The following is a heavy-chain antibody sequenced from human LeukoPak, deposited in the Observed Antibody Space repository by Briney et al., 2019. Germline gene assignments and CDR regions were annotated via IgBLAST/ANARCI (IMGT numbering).Heavy chain of an antibody. CDR2: ISWNSGSI. Sequence: GGSLRLSCPASGFTFDDYAMHWVRQAPGKGLEGVSGISWNSGSIGYADSVKGRFTISRDNAKNSLYLQMNSLRAEDTAVYHCARDDNYYDSSHYYPAFDYWGQGTLVTVSS. J-gene: IGHJ4*02. V-gene: IGHV3-9*01. CDR3: ARDDNYYDSSHYYPAFDY. D-gene: IGHD3-22*01. CDR1: GFTFDDYA.